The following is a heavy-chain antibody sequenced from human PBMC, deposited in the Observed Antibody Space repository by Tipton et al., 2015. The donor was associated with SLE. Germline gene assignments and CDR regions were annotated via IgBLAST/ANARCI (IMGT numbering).Heavy chain of an antibody. Sequence: RLSCVASGFTFGDYAMHWVRQAPGKGLEWVSSITWNSGKIDFADSVKGRFFISRDNAKNSLYLQMNSLRAEDTAFYYCARDSAASGPNWFDPWGQGTLVTVSS. CDR1: GFTFGDYA. D-gene: IGHD6-13*01. V-gene: IGHV3-9*01. CDR2: ITWNSGKI. J-gene: IGHJ5*02. CDR3: ARDSAASGPNWFDP.